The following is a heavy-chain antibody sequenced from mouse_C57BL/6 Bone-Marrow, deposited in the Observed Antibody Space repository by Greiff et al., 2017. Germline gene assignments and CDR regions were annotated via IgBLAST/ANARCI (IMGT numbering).Heavy chain of an antibody. CDR3: ASQAWFAY. CDR2: ISGGGGNI. Sequence: EVKLMESGGGLVKPGGSLKLSCAASGFTFSSYTMSWVRQTPEKRLEWVATISGGGGNIYYPDSVKGRFTISRDNAKNTLYLQMSSLRSEDTALXYCASQAWFAYWGQGTLVTVSA. J-gene: IGHJ3*01. V-gene: IGHV5-9*01. CDR1: GFTFSSYT.